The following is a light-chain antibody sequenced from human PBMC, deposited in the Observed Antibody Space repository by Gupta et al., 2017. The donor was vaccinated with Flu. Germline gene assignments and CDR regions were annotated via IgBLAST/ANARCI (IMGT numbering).Light chain of an antibody. CDR2: LGS. CDR1: QSLLHSNGYNY. Sequence: IVMTQFPLSLPVTPGESASISCRSSQSLLHSNGYNYLDWYLQKPGQSPQLLIFLGSKRASAVPDRTSGSGSGTDFRLKIIRVEVKNVRVYYFSQALETPSSFGLGTRLEMK. CDR3: SQALETPSS. V-gene: IGKV2-28*01. J-gene: IGKJ2*03.